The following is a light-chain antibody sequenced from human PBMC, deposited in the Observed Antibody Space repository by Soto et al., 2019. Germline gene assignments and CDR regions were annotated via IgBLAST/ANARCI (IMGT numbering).Light chain of an antibody. Sequence: EIVMTQSPATLSVSPGERATLSCRASQSVSNTLAWYQQKPGQAPRLLIYDASTRATGIPARFSGSGSGTEFTLTISSLQSEDFAFYYCQQYNNWPLTFGQGTRLEIK. CDR1: QSVSNT. J-gene: IGKJ5*01. V-gene: IGKV3-15*01. CDR2: DAS. CDR3: QQYNNWPLT.